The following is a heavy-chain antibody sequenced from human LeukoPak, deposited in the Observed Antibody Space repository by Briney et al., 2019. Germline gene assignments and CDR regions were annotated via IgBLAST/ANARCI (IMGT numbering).Heavy chain of an antibody. CDR2: FIPILNTT. V-gene: IGHV1-69*08. J-gene: IGHJ4*02. CDR3: ARETRDSNWNSVAYPDH. D-gene: IGHD1-7*01. Sequence: ASVKVSCKASGGTFSGNSITWVRQAPGQGLEWMGRFIPILNTTNYAQDFQGGVTLTADKSTSTAYMELMSLGSEDTAVYYCARETRDSNWNSVAYPDHWGQGTLVTVSS. CDR1: GGTFSGNS.